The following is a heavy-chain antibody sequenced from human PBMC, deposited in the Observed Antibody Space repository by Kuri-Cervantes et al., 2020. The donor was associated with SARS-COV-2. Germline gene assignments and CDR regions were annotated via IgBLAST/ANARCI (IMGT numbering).Heavy chain of an antibody. CDR3: ARDRGVDYCSSTSCPXGPFGPFDP. J-gene: IGHJ5*02. CDR2: ISYDGSNK. V-gene: IGHV3-30-3*01. D-gene: IGHD2-2*01. CDR1: GFTFSSYA. Sequence: GESLKISCAASGFTFSSYAMHWVRQAPGKGLEWVAVISYDGSNKYYADSVKGRFTISRDNSKNTLYLQMNSLRAEDTAVYYCARDRGVDYCSSTSCPXGPFGPFDPWGQGTLVTVSS.